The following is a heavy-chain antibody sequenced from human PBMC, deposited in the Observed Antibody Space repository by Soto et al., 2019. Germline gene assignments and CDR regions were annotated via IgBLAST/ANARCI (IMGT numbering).Heavy chain of an antibody. CDR1: GGSFSGYY. Sequence: SETLSRTCAVYGGSFSGYYWSWIRQPPGKGLEWIGEINHSGSTNYNPSLKSRVTISVDTSKNQFSLKLSSVTAADTAVYYCARAPGIAAAGMDGFDYWGQGTLVTVSS. CDR3: ARAPGIAAAGMDGFDY. V-gene: IGHV4-34*01. D-gene: IGHD6-13*01. CDR2: INHSGST. J-gene: IGHJ4*02.